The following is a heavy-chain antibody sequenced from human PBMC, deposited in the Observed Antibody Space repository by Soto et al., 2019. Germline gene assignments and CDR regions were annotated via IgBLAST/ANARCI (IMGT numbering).Heavy chain of an antibody. D-gene: IGHD2-2*01. CDR2: IKQDGSEK. J-gene: IGHJ4*02. V-gene: IGHV3-7*01. Sequence: EVQLVESGGGLVQPGGSLRLSCAASGFTFSSYWMSWVRQAPGKGLEWVANIKQDGSEKYYVDSVKGRFTISRDNAKNSLYLQMNSLRAEDTAVYYCASGTVPAAADYWGQGTLVNVSS. CDR1: GFTFSSYW. CDR3: ASGTVPAAADY.